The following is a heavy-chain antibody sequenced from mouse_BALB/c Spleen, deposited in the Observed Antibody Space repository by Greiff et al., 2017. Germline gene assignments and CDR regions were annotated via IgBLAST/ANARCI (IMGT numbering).Heavy chain of an antibody. Sequence: VQLQQSGTVLARPGASVKMSCKASGYTFTSYWMHWVKQRPGQGLEWIGAIYPGNSDTSYNQKFKGKAKLTAVTSTSTAYMELSSLTNEDSAVYYCTRSQNYGNFYAMDYWGQGTSVTVSS. CDR2: IYPGNSDT. D-gene: IGHD2-1*01. J-gene: IGHJ4*01. V-gene: IGHV1-5*01. CDR1: GYTFTSYW. CDR3: TRSQNYGNFYAMDY.